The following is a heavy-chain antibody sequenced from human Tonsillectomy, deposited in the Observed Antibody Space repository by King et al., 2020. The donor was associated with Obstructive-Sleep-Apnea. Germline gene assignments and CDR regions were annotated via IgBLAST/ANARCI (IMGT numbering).Heavy chain of an antibody. D-gene: IGHD3-3*01. CDR3: AKEEWYRFDF. J-gene: IGHJ4*02. CDR1: GFIFSGHY. CDR2: IKPDGSDK. Sequence: VQLVESGGGLVQPGGSLRLSCVASGFIFSGHYMSWVRQAPGKGLEWVAKIKPDGSDKSYVDSVKGRFTISRDNAKNSLFLQMNSLRGEDTVMYYCAKEEWYRFDFWGQGTLVTVSS. V-gene: IGHV3-7*01.